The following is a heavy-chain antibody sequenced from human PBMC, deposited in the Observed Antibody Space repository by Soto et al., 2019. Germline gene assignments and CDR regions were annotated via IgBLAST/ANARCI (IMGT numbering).Heavy chain of an antibody. CDR3: ALLLCSSTSCYDY. J-gene: IGHJ4*02. CDR2: ISGSGGST. CDR1: GFTFSSYA. Sequence: EVQLLESGGGLVQPGGSLRLSCAASGFTFSSYAMSWVRQAPGKGLEWVSAISGSGGSTYYADSVKGRFTISRDNSKNTLYRQLNSLRAEDTAVYYCALLLCSSTSCYDYWGQGTLVTVSS. V-gene: IGHV3-23*01. D-gene: IGHD2-2*01.